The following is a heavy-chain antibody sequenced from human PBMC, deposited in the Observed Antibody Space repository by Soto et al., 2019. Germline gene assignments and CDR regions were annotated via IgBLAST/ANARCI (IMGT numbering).Heavy chain of an antibody. CDR2: IYNSGST. J-gene: IGHJ4*02. CDR3: AREDAYYYDSSGYYYY. Sequence: SETLSLTCAVSGGSISSGGYSWSWIRQPPGKGLEWIGYIYNSGSTYYNPSLKSRVTISVDRSKNQFSLKLSSVTAADTAVYYCAREDAYYYDSSGYYYYWGQGTLVTVSS. D-gene: IGHD3-22*01. CDR1: GGSISSGGYS. V-gene: IGHV4-30-2*01.